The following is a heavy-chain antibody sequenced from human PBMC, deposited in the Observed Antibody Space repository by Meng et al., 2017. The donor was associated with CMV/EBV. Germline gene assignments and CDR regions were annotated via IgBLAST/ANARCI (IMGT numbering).Heavy chain of an antibody. CDR3: ARDYIHRQIFGATKRDY. CDR1: GFTFSDYE. Sequence: GGSLRLSCAASGFTFSDYEMNWVRQAPGKGREWVSFISPSGNEKNYADSVKGRFTISRDNAKNSLYLQMNTLRAEDTAVYYCARDYIHRQIFGATKRDYWGQGTLVTVSS. V-gene: IGHV3-48*03. J-gene: IGHJ4*02. CDR2: ISPSGNEK. D-gene: IGHD3-3*01.